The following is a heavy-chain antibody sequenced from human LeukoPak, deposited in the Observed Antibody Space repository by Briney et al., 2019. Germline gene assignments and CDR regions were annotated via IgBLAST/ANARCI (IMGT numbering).Heavy chain of an antibody. CDR2: IYTSGST. CDR3: ARGVGHHYDCSFSSWGTTHYYYMDV. CDR1: GLSINTGYY. V-gene: IGHV4-61*02. J-gene: IGHJ6*03. Sequence: SETLSLTCSVSGLSINTGYYWSWIRQPAGKGLEWIGRIYTSGSTNYNPSLKSRVTISVDTSKNQFSLKLSSVTAADTAVYYCARGVGHHYDCSFSSWGTTHYYYMDVWGKGTTVTVSS. D-gene: IGHD2/OR15-2a*01.